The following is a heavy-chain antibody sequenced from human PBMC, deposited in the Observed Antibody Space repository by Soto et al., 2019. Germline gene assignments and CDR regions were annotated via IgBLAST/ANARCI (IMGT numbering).Heavy chain of an antibody. V-gene: IGHV3-48*01. D-gene: IGHD6-13*01. J-gene: IGHJ6*02. CDR2: ISSSSSTI. CDR1: GFTFSTYS. CDR3: ARDKVGRYSSSWYGYYYYGMDV. Sequence: GGSLRLSCAASGFTFSTYSMNWVRQAPGKGLEWVSYISSSSSTIFYADSVKGRFTISRDNSKNTLYLQMNSLRAEDTAVYYCARDKVGRYSSSWYGYYYYGMDVWGQGTTVTVSS.